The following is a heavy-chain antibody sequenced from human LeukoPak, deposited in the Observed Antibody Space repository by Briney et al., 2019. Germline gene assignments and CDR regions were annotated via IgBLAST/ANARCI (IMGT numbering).Heavy chain of an antibody. V-gene: IGHV1-8*01. Sequence: ASVTVSCKASGYTFTSYDINWVRQATGQGLEWMGWMNPNSGNTGYAQKFQGRVTMTRNTSISTAYMELRSLRSEDTAVYYCARGSSSSWYGNYYYYMDVWGKGTTVTISS. CDR2: MNPNSGNT. CDR1: GYTFTSYD. J-gene: IGHJ6*03. D-gene: IGHD6-13*01. CDR3: ARGSSSSWYGNYYYYMDV.